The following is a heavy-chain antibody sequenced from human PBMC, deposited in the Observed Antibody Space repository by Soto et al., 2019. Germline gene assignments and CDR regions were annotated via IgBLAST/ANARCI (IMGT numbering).Heavy chain of an antibody. D-gene: IGHD3-22*01. CDR3: ARVSCETSGYADY. J-gene: IGHJ4*02. V-gene: IGHV1-3*01. CDR2: INAANGNT. Sequence: QVHLVQSGAEVKKPGASVKVSCKASGYIFSTYTMHWVRQAPGQRLEWMGWINAANGNTKYSQNFQGRVTISRDTSESTAYLELSSLRSEDTAVYYCARVSCETSGYADYWGQGTLGTVSS. CDR1: GYIFSTYT.